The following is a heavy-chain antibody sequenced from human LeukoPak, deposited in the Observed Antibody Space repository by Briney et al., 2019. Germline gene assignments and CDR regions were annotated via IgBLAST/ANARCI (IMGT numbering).Heavy chain of an antibody. CDR1: GYTFTSYY. V-gene: IGHV1-46*01. CDR3: ARELIAAAPDDAFDI. D-gene: IGHD6-13*01. Sequence: ASVKVSCKASGYTFTSYYMHWVRQAPGQGLEWMGIINPSGGSTSYAQKFQGRVTMTRDTSISTAYMELSRLRSDDTAVYYCARELIAAAPDDAFDIWGQGTMVTVSS. CDR2: INPSGGST. J-gene: IGHJ3*02.